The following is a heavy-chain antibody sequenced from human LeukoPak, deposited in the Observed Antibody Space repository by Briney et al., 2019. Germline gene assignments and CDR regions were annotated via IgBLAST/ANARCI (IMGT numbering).Heavy chain of an antibody. D-gene: IGHD2-15*01. CDR3: ARGYHCSGGSCYPAVTWFDL. CDR2: INHSGST. J-gene: IGHJ5*02. Sequence: GSLRHSCAASGFTFSIYEMNWVRQAPGKGLEWIGEINHSGSTNYNPSLKSRVTISVDTSKNQFSLKLSSVTAADTAVYYCARGYHCSGGSCYPAVTWFDLWGQGTLVTVSS. V-gene: IGHV4-34*01. CDR1: GFTFSIYE.